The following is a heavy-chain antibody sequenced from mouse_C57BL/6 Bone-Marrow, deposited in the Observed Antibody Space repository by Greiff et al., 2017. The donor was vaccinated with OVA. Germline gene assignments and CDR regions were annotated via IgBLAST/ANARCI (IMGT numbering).Heavy chain of an antibody. Sequence: DVKLQESGGDLVKPGGSLKLSCAASGFTFSSYGMSWVRQTPDKRLEWVATISSCGSYTYSPDSVKGRFTISRDNAKNTLYLQMSSLKSEDTAMYYCARQRFYSTYWGQGTTLTVSS. CDR2: ISSCGSYT. V-gene: IGHV5-6*02. CDR3: ARQRFYSTY. J-gene: IGHJ2*01. CDR1: GFTFSSYG. D-gene: IGHD2-5*01.